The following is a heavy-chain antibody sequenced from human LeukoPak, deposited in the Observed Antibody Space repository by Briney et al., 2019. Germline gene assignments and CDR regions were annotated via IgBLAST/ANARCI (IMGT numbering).Heavy chain of an antibody. CDR1: GFTFSSYG. V-gene: IGHV3-33*01. Sequence: GRSLRLSCAASGFTFSSYGMHWVRQAPGKGLEWVAVIWYDGSNKYYADSVKGRFTISRDNSKNTLYLQMNSLRAEDTAVYYCARSGIVGATRVSGLDYWGQGTLVTVSS. D-gene: IGHD1-26*01. CDR2: IWYDGSNK. CDR3: ARSGIVGATRVSGLDY. J-gene: IGHJ4*02.